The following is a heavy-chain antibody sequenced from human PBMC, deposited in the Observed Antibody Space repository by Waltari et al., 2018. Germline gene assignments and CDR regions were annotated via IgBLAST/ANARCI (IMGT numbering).Heavy chain of an antibody. CDR3: ARGRSSDRRDGYNRGGDAFDI. D-gene: IGHD5-12*01. J-gene: IGHJ3*02. Sequence: QVQLQQWGAGLLKPSETLSITCAVYGGSFSGYYWSWISQPPGKGRGWIGEINHRGSTNYNPSLKSRVTISVDTSKNQFSLKLSSVTAADTAVYYCARGRSSDRRDGYNRGGDAFDIWGQGTMVTVSS. V-gene: IGHV4-34*01. CDR1: GGSFSGYY. CDR2: INHRGST.